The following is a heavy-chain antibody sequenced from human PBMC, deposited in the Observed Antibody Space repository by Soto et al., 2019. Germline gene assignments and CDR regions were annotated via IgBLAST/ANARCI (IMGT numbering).Heavy chain of an antibody. J-gene: IGHJ3*02. CDR1: GGSISSSSYY. D-gene: IGHD3-3*01. Sequence: SETLSLTCTVSGGSISSSSYYWGWIRQPPGKGLEWIGSIYYSGSTYYNPSLKSRVTISVDTSKNQFSLKPSSVTAADTAVYYCARHKEKGDDAFNIWGQGKMVTVSS. CDR3: ARHKEKGDDAFNI. CDR2: IYYSGST. V-gene: IGHV4-39*01.